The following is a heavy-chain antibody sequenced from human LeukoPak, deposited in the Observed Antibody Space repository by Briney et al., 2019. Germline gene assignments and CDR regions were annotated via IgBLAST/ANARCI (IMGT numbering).Heavy chain of an antibody. J-gene: IGHJ3*02. V-gene: IGHV3-30*02. Sequence: PGGSLRLSCAASGFTFSSYGMHWVRQAPGKGLEWVAFIRYDGSNKYYADSVKGRFTISRDNSKNTLYLQMNSLRAEDTAVYYCARVLRYDNSGHDSFDIWGQGTMVIVSS. D-gene: IGHD3-22*01. CDR3: ARVLRYDNSGHDSFDI. CDR2: IRYDGSNK. CDR1: GFTFSSYG.